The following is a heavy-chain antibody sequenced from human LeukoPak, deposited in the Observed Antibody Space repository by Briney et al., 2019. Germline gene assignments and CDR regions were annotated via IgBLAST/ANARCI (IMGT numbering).Heavy chain of an antibody. V-gene: IGHV4-39*07. D-gene: IGHD3-22*01. CDR1: GGSISSSSYY. CDR2: IYYSGST. J-gene: IGHJ6*03. CDR3: ARVKGDSSGYFQYYYYYMDV. Sequence: SETLSLTCTVSGGSISSSSYYWGWIRQPPGKGLEWIGSIYYSGSTYYNPSLKSRVTISVDTSKNQSSLKLSSVTAADTAVYYCARVKGDSSGYFQYYYYYMDVWGKGTTVTVSS.